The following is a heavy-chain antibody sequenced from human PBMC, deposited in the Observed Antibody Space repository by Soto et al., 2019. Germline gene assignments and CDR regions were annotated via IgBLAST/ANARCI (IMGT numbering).Heavy chain of an antibody. J-gene: IGHJ6*02. Sequence: ASVKVSCKASGGTFSSYAISWVRQAPGQGLEWMGGIIPILGIANYAQKFQGRVTITADKSTSTAYMELSSLRSEDTAVYYCARDGGYSGCDYYYYGMDVWGQGTTVTVSS. V-gene: IGHV1-69*10. CDR2: IIPILGIA. D-gene: IGHD5-12*01. CDR3: ARDGGYSGCDYYYYGMDV. CDR1: GGTFSSYA.